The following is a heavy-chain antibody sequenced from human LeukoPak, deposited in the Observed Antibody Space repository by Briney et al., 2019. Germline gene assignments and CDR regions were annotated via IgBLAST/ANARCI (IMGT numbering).Heavy chain of an antibody. D-gene: IGHD4-17*01. V-gene: IGHV1-69*05. CDR3: ASYVSDGYGDSRLPYFFDY. Sequence: VASVKVSCKASGGTFSSYAISWVRQAPGQGLEWMGGIIPIFGTANYAQKFQGRVTITTDESTSTAYMELSSLRSEDTAVYYCASYVSDGYGDSRLPYFFDYWGQGTLVTVSS. J-gene: IGHJ4*02. CDR1: GGTFSSYA. CDR2: IIPIFGTA.